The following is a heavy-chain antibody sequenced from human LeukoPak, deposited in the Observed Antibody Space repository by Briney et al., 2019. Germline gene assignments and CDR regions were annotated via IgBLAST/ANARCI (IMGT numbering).Heavy chain of an antibody. Sequence: SVKVSFTASGGTFSIYAISWVRQAPGQGLEWMGGIIPIFGTANYAQKFQGRVTITADESTSTAYMELSSLRSEDTAVYYCANLSVAGRGYYFDYWGQGTLVTVSS. CDR3: ANLSVAGRGYYFDY. J-gene: IGHJ4*02. D-gene: IGHD6-19*01. V-gene: IGHV1-69*13. CDR1: GGTFSIYA. CDR2: IIPIFGTA.